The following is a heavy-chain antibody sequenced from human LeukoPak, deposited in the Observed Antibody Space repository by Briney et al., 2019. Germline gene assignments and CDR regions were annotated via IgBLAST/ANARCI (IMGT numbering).Heavy chain of an antibody. CDR1: GFTFSSYS. D-gene: IGHD3-3*01. CDR2: ISSSSTYI. J-gene: IGHJ4*02. CDR3: ARDWSGDDY. Sequence: GGSLRLSCGASGFTFSSYSMSWVCQAPGKGLEWVSSISSSSTYIYYVDSVKGRFTISRDDAKNSLYLQMNSLRAEDTALYYCARDWSGDDYWGQGTLVTVSS. V-gene: IGHV3-21*01.